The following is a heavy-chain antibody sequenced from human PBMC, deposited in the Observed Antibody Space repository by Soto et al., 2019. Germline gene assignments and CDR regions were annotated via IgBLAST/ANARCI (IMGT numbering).Heavy chain of an antibody. CDR1: GYSFTSYW. J-gene: IGHJ3*02. Sequence: GESLKISCKGSGYSFTSYWIGWVRQMPGKGLEWMGIIYPGDSDTRYSPSFQGQVTISADKSISTAYLQWSSLKASDTAMYYCARPQGPAYSSGFDDAFDIWGQGTMVTVSS. V-gene: IGHV5-51*01. CDR2: IYPGDSDT. CDR3: ARPQGPAYSSGFDDAFDI. D-gene: IGHD6-19*01.